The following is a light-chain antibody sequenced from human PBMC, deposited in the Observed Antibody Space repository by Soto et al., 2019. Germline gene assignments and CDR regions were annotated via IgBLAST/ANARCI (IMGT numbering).Light chain of an antibody. CDR1: STDVGGHSY. Sequence: QSVLTQPASVSGSPGQSITISCTGTSTDVGGHSYVSWYQHHPGKAPKLMIYEVSNRPSGVSNRFSGSKSGNTASLTISGLQAEDEADYYCSSYTRSNTLYVFGTGTKLTVL. CDR3: SSYTRSNTLYV. V-gene: IGLV2-14*01. CDR2: EVS. J-gene: IGLJ1*01.